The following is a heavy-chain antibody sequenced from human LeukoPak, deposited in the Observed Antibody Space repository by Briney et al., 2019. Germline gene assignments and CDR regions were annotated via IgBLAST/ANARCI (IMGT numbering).Heavy chain of an antibody. Sequence: SETLSLTCTVSGASISTTSYYWGWIRQPPGKGLEWIGNIYYSGSTFYNPSFKSRVTISVDTSKNQFSLKVNSMTAADTAVYFCARRTWSGPHYFDYWGQGTLVTVSS. V-gene: IGHV4-39*01. CDR2: IYYSGST. D-gene: IGHD3-3*01. CDR3: ARRTWSGPHYFDY. CDR1: GASISTTSYY. J-gene: IGHJ4*02.